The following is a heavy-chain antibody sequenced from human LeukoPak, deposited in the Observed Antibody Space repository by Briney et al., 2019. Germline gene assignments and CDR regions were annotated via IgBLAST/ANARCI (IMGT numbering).Heavy chain of an antibody. D-gene: IGHD6-6*01. CDR2: ISYDGSNK. CDR3: AKDRSSSGYYYYYMDV. V-gene: IGHV3-30*18. CDR1: GFTFSSYN. J-gene: IGHJ6*03. Sequence: GGSLRLSCAASGFTFSSYNMHWVRQAPGKGLEWVAVISYDGSNKYYADSVKGRFTISRDNSKNTLYLQMNSLRAEDTAVYYCAKDRSSSGYYYYYMDVWGKGTTVTVSS.